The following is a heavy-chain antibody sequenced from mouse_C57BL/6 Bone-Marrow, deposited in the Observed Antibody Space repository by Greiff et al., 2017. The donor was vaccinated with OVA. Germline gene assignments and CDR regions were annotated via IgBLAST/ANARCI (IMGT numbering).Heavy chain of an antibody. CDR3: ARIYYGNY. D-gene: IGHD2-1*01. J-gene: IGHJ2*01. CDR2: IYPGDGDT. CDR1: GYAFSSSW. V-gene: IGHV1-82*01. Sequence: LVEPGASVKISCKASGYAFSSSWMNWVKQRPGKGLEWIGRIYPGDGDTNYNGKFKGKATLTADKSSSTAYMQLSSLTSEDSAVYFCARIYYGNYWGQGTTLTVSS.